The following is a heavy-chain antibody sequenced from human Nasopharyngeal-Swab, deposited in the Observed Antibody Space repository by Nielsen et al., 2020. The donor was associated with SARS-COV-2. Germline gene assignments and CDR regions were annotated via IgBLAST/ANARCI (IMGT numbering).Heavy chain of an antibody. CDR1: GYTFNGYY. D-gene: IGHD2-2*01. CDR3: RVFLPAALFDY. V-gene: IGHV1-2*02. Sequence: ASVKVSCKASGYTFNGYYIHWVRQAPGQGLEWMGWINPNSGGTNYAQKFQGRVTMTRDTSISTAYMELSRLRSDDTAVYYCRVFLPAALFDYWGQGTLVTVSS. CDR2: INPNSGGT. J-gene: IGHJ4*02.